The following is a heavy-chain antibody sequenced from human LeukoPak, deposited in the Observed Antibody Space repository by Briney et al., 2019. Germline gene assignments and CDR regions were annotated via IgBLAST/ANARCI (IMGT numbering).Heavy chain of an antibody. CDR1: GGTFSSYA. CDR2: IIPIFGTA. V-gene: IGHV1-69*13. CDR3: ARAKYQLLWSPKYYFDY. J-gene: IGHJ4*02. Sequence: ASVKVSCKASGGTFSSYAISWVRQAPGQGLEWMGGIIPIFGTANYAQKFQGRVTITADESTSTAYMELSSLRSEDTAVYYCARAKYQLLWSPKYYFDYWGQGTLVTVSS. D-gene: IGHD2-2*01.